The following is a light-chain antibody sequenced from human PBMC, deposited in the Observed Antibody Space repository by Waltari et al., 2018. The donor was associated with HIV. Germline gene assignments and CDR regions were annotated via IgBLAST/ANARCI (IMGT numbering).Light chain of an antibody. Sequence: QSALTQPPSASGSPGQSVTISCTGTSSDVGGYNYVSWYQQHPGKAPKLMIDEVSKRPAGVPDRVSGSKSGNTASRTVAGLQAEDEADYYCSSYAGSNNVVFGGGTKLTVL. CDR2: EVS. J-gene: IGLJ2*01. V-gene: IGLV2-8*01. CDR3: SSYAGSNNVV. CDR1: SSDVGGYNY.